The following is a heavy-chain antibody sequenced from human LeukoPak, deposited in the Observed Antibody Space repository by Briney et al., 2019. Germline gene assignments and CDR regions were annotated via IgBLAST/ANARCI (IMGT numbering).Heavy chain of an antibody. D-gene: IGHD1-26*01. CDR1: GFTFSSYG. V-gene: IGHV3-33*06. J-gene: IGHJ4*02. CDR2: IWYDGSNK. CDR3: AKLGGATDFDY. Sequence: GMSLRLSCAASGFTFSSYGMHWVRQAPGKGLEWVAVIWYDGSNKYYADSVKGRFTISRDNSKNTLYLQMNSLRAEDTAVYYCAKLGGATDFDYWGQGTLVTVSS.